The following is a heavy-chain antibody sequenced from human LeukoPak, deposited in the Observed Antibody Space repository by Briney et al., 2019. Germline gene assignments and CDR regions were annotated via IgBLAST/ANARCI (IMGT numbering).Heavy chain of an antibody. D-gene: IGHD3-10*01. V-gene: IGHV4-34*01. Sequence: SETLSLTCTVSGGSISSYYWSWIRQPPGKGLEWIGEINHSGSTNYNPSLKSRVTISVDTSKNQFSLKLSSVTAADTAVYYCARTRYYYNSRSYGAPYYFDYWGQGTLVTVSS. J-gene: IGHJ4*02. CDR1: GGSISSYY. CDR3: ARTRYYYNSRSYGAPYYFDY. CDR2: INHSGST.